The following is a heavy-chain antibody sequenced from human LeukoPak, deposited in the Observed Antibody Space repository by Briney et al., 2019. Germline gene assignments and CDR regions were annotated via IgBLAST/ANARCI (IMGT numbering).Heavy chain of an antibody. CDR2: ISSSSSYI. CDR3: ARARITMVRGVIPTPYYFDY. D-gene: IGHD3-10*01. V-gene: IGHV3-21*01. Sequence: GGSLRLSCAASGFTFSSYSMNWVRQAPGKGLEWVSSISSSSSYIYYADSVKGRFTISRDNAKNSLYLQMNSLRAEDTAVYYCARARITMVRGVIPTPYYFDYWGQGTLVTVSS. CDR1: GFTFSSYS. J-gene: IGHJ4*02.